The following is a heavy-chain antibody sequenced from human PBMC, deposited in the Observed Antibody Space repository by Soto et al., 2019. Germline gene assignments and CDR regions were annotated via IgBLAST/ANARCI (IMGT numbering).Heavy chain of an antibody. CDR3: AKDKIAVAGYYFDY. CDR1: GFTFDDYA. D-gene: IGHD6-19*01. CDR2: ISWNSGSI. Sequence: EVQLVESGGGLVQPGRSLRLSCAASGFTFDDYAMHWVRQAPGKGLEWVSGISWNSGSIGYADSVKGRFTISRDNAKNSLYLQMNSLRAEDTALYYCAKDKIAVAGYYFDYWGQGTRVTVSS. V-gene: IGHV3-9*01. J-gene: IGHJ4*02.